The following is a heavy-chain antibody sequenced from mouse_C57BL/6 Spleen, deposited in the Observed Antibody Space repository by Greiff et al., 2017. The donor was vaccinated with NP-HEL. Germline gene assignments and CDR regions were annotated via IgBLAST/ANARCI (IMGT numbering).Heavy chain of an antibody. CDR2: IDPSDSYT. Sequence: QVQLQQPGAELVKPGASVKLSCKASGYTFTSYWMQWVKQRPGQGLEWIGEIDPSDSYTNYNQKFKGKATLTVDTSSSTAYMQRSSLTSEDSAVYYCARRWLLLYYFDYWGQGTTLTVSS. V-gene: IGHV1-50*01. D-gene: IGHD2-3*01. J-gene: IGHJ2*01. CDR3: ARRWLLLYYFDY. CDR1: GYTFTSYW.